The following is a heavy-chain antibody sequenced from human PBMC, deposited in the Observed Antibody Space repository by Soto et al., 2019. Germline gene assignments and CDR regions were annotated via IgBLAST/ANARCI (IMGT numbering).Heavy chain of an antibody. J-gene: IGHJ3*02. D-gene: IGHD3-22*01. CDR3: AREYYYDSSGYYGRQAQDAFDI. CDR2: FIPIFGTA. Sequence: GASVKVSCKASGGTFSSYAISWVRQAPGQGLEWLGGFIPIFGTANYAQKFQGRVTITADESTSTAYMELSSLRFEDTAVYYCAREYYYDSSGYYGRQAQDAFDIWGQGTMVTVSS. V-gene: IGHV1-69*13. CDR1: GGTFSSYA.